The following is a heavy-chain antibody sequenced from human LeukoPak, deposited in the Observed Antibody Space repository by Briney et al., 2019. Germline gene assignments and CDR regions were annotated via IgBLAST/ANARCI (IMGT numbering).Heavy chain of an antibody. Sequence: GGSLRLSCAASGFTVSSNYMSWGRQAPGKGLEWVSVIYSSGSTYYADSVKGRFTISRDNSKNTLHLQMNTLRAEDTAVYYCASRIATAGSVDYWGQGTLVTVSS. CDR1: GFTVSSNY. CDR2: IYSSGST. J-gene: IGHJ4*02. V-gene: IGHV3-53*01. D-gene: IGHD6-13*01. CDR3: ASRIATAGSVDY.